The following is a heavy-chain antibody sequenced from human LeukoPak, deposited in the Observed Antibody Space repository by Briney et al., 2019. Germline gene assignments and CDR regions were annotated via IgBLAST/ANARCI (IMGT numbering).Heavy chain of an antibody. CDR1: GGSMNSGRYY. CDR3: ARGGDLIAAAGTAYYYYYMDV. CDR2: IYTSGST. V-gene: IGHV4-61*02. J-gene: IGHJ6*03. D-gene: IGHD6-13*01. Sequence: SETLSLTCTVSGGSMNSGRYYWNWIRQPAGKGLEWIGRIYTSGSTNYNPSLKSRVTISVDTSKNPFSLKLSSVTAADTAVYYCARGGDLIAAAGTAYYYYYMDVWGKGTTVTVSS.